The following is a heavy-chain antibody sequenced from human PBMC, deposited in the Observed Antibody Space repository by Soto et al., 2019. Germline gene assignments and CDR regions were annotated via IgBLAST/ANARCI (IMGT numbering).Heavy chain of an antibody. D-gene: IGHD6-13*01. J-gene: IGHJ6*02. V-gene: IGHV3-33*01. CDR1: GFTFSSYG. CDR2: IWYDGSNK. CDR3: ARGSSSWYWTGDYYYYGMDV. Sequence: PGGSLRLSCAASGFTFSSYGMHWVRQAPGKGLEWVAVIWYDGSNKYYADSVKGRFTISRDNSKNTLYLQMNSLRAEDTAVYYCARGSSSWYWTGDYYYYGMDVWGQGTTVTVSS.